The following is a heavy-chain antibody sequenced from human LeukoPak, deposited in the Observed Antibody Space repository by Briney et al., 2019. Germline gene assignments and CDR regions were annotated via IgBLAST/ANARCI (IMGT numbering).Heavy chain of an antibody. CDR1: GYSFTNYW. CDR3: ARPQDYGGNSFYY. V-gene: IGHV5-51*01. Sequence: GESLKISCQASGYSFTNYWIAWLRHMPGKGLEWMGTIETVDSHTTYSPSFQGQVTISVDKSIRTAYFQWSSLKASDSAIYYCARPQDYGGNSFYYRGQGTLVTVSS. CDR2: IETVDSHT. D-gene: IGHD4-23*01. J-gene: IGHJ4*02.